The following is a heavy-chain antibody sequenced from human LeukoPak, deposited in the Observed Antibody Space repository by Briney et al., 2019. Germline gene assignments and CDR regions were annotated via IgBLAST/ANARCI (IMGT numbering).Heavy chain of an antibody. CDR3: AKVSVPGYYYGSGSYYNAPYYAFDI. D-gene: IGHD3-10*01. Sequence: GGSLRLSCAASGFTFSSYGMHWVRQAPGKGLEWVASIRYDGSNKYYADSAKGRFTISRDNSKNTLYLQMNSLRAEDTAVYYCAKVSVPGYYYGSGSYYNAPYYAFDIWGQGTMVTVSS. J-gene: IGHJ3*02. CDR2: IRYDGSNK. CDR1: GFTFSSYG. V-gene: IGHV3-30*02.